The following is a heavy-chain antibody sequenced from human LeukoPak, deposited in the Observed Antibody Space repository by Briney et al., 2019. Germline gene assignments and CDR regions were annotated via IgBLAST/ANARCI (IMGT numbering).Heavy chain of an antibody. Sequence: SETLSLTCTVSGGSISSSNYYWGWIRQPPGKGLEWIGSIYYSGSTNYNPSLKSRVTISVDTSKNQFSLKVRSVTAADTAVYYCATTTYYYGSGILYWGQGTLVTVSS. D-gene: IGHD3-10*01. CDR3: ATTTYYYGSGILY. CDR1: GGSISSSNYY. J-gene: IGHJ4*02. V-gene: IGHV4-39*07. CDR2: IYYSGST.